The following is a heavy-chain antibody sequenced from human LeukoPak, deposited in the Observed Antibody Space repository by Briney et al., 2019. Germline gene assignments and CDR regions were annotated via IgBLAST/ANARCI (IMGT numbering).Heavy chain of an antibody. CDR1: GGTFSSYA. CDR2: IIPIFGTA. V-gene: IGHV1-69*06. D-gene: IGHD3-9*01. J-gene: IGHJ4*02. CDR3: AREGYYDILTGYQYYFDY. Sequence: GSSVKVSCKASGGTFSSYAISWVRQAPGQGLEWMGGIIPIFGTANYAQKFQGRVTITADKSTSTAYTELSSLRSEDTAVYYCAREGYYDILTGYQYYFDYWGQGTLVTVSS.